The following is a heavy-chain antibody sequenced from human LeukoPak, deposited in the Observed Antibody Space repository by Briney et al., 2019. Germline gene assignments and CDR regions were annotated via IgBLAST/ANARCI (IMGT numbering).Heavy chain of an antibody. CDR2: IKQDGSEK. CDR3: ARVFCSSTSCYVSSEAFDI. V-gene: IGHV3-7*03. J-gene: IGHJ3*02. D-gene: IGHD2-2*01. Sequence: GGSLRLSCAASGFTFSSYWMSWVRQAPGKGLEWVANIKQDGSEKYYVDCVKGRFTISRDNAKNSLYLQMNSLRAEDTAVYYCARVFCSSTSCYVSSEAFDIWGQGTMVTVSS. CDR1: GFTFSSYW.